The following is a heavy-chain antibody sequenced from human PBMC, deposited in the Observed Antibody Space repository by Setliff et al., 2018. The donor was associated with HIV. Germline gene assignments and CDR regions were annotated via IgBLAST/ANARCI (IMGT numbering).Heavy chain of an antibody. D-gene: IGHD1-7*01. CDR2: ITGSSDTI. CDR1: GFTFSSYE. V-gene: IGHV3-48*03. CDR3: AREGITGTTLHPY. Sequence: PGGSLRLSCAASGFTFSSYEMDGFRQAPGKGLEWVSYITGSSDTIYYADSVKGRFTISRDNAKNSLSLQMNTLRAEDTAVYYCAREGITGTTLHPYWGQGTLVTVSS. J-gene: IGHJ4*02.